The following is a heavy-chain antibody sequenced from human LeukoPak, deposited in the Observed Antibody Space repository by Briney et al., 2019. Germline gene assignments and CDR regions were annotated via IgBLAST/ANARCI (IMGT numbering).Heavy chain of an antibody. CDR3: ARGGKLEPPDP. CDR1: GGTFSRYG. Sequence: ASVKVSCKASGGTFSRYGINWVRQAPGQGLEWMGRIIPRLETPEFAQKFQGRVTMTRNTSISTAYMELSSLRSEDTAVYYCARGGKLEPPDPWGQGTLVTVSS. CDR2: IIPRLETP. J-gene: IGHJ5*02. V-gene: IGHV1-8*01. D-gene: IGHD1-1*01.